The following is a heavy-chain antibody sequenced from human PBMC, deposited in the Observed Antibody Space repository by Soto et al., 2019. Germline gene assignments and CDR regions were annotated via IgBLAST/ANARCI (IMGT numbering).Heavy chain of an antibody. D-gene: IGHD4-4*01. CDR3: AKMPYSAITVSRAPHI. CDR2: ISFDGSKT. Sequence: QVQLVESGGGVVQPGRSLRLSCEASGFTFSTYDIHWVRQAPGKGLEWVAVISFDGSKTYYVDSVKGRFSISRDKSKKTLYLEMNDLRREGSALYYWAKMPYSAITVSRAPHIWGQGTMVTVS. CDR1: GFTFSTYD. J-gene: IGHJ4*02. V-gene: IGHV3-30*18.